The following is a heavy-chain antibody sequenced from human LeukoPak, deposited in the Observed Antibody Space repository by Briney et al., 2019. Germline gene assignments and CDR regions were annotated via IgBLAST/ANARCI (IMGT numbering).Heavy chain of an antibody. CDR1: GYTFTSYY. V-gene: IGHV1-46*01. Sequence: GASVKVSCKASGYTFTSYYMHWVRQALGQGLEWMGIINPSGGSTSYAQKFQGRVTMTRDTSTSTVYMELSSLRSEDTAVYYCARDWPGQQADYWGQGTLVTVSS. CDR2: INPSGGST. D-gene: IGHD6-13*01. CDR3: ARDWPGQQADY. J-gene: IGHJ4*02.